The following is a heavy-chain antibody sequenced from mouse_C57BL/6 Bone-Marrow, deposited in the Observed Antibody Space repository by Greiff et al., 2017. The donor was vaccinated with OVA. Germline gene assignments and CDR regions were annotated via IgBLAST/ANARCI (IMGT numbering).Heavy chain of an antibody. Sequence: EVQLQQSGGDLVKPGGSLKLSCAASGFTFSSYGMSWVRQTPDKRLEWVATISSGGSSTYYPDSVKGRFTFSRDNATNTLYLQMSSLTSEDTAMYYCARNGYDDAMDYWGQGTSVTVSS. CDR3: ARNGYDDAMDY. J-gene: IGHJ4*01. D-gene: IGHD2-2*01. V-gene: IGHV5-6*01. CDR1: GFTFSSYG. CDR2: ISSGGSST.